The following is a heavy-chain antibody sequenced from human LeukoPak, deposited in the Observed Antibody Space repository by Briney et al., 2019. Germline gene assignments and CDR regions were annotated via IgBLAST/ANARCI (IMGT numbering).Heavy chain of an antibody. CDR3: AKDQFAFRGVSEY. CDR1: GFTLSTYG. CDR2: ITPGGGNT. V-gene: IGHV3-23*01. Sequence: GGSLTLSCAASGFTLSTYGMGWVGQAQGKGLEWVSTITPGGGNTYYADSVKGRFTISRENSKNTLYLQMNSLRAEDTAVYYCAKDQFAFRGVSEYWGQGTLVTVSS. J-gene: IGHJ4*02. D-gene: IGHD3-10*01.